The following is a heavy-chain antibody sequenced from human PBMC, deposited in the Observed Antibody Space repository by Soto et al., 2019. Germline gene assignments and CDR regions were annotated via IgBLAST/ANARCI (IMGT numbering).Heavy chain of an antibody. J-gene: IGHJ3*02. CDR2: INPNSGGT. V-gene: IGHV1-2*02. Sequence: QVQLVQSGAEVKKPGASVKVSCKASGYTFTGYYMHWVRQAPGQGLEWMGWINPNSGGTNYAQKFQGGVTMTRNPSISTANRDLGRRRSDEPPVYYCAGGAPPSGSYHEAFDIGAKGQWSPSLQ. CDR3: AGGAPPSGSYHEAFDI. D-gene: IGHD3-10*01. CDR1: GYTFTGYY.